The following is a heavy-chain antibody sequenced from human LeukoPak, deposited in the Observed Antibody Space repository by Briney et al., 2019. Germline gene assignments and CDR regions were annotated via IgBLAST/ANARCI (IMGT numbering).Heavy chain of an antibody. CDR1: GYTFTGYY. V-gene: IGHV1-2*02. D-gene: IGHD2-2*01. CDR3: ARDLPAAPGVSDY. Sequence: GASVRVSCKASGYTFTGYYMHWVRQAPGQGLEWMGGVNPNSGGTNYAQKFQGRVTMTRDTSISTVNMELSSLRSDDTAVYYCARDLPAAPGVSDYWGQGTLVTVSS. J-gene: IGHJ4*02. CDR2: VNPNSGGT.